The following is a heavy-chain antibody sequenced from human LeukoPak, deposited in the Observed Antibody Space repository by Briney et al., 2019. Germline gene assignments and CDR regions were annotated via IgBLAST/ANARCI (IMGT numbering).Heavy chain of an antibody. D-gene: IGHD6-25*01. Sequence: GGSLRLSCAASGFTFSSYEMNWVRQAPGKGLEWVSYISSSGRTKYYADSVKGRFTISRDNAKNSLYLQMNSLRAEDTAVYYCARRSAAKDAFDIWGQGTKVTVSS. CDR3: ARRSAAKDAFDI. CDR2: ISSSGRTK. V-gene: IGHV3-48*03. CDR1: GFTFSSYE. J-gene: IGHJ3*02.